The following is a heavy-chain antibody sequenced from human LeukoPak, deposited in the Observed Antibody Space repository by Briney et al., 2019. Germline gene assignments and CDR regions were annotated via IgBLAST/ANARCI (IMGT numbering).Heavy chain of an antibody. D-gene: IGHD3-10*01. V-gene: IGHV1-18*01. J-gene: IGHJ4*02. CDR1: GYTFTSYG. Sequence: ASVKVSCKASGYTFTSYGISWVRQAPGQGLEWVGWISAYNGNTNYAQKLQGRVTMTTDTSTSTAYTELRSLRSDDTAVYYCASAITMVQGELDYWGQGTLVTVSS. CDR3: ASAITMVQGELDY. CDR2: ISAYNGNT.